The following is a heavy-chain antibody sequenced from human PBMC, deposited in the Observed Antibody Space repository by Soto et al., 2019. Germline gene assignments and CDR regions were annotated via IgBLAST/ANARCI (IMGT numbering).Heavy chain of an antibody. CDR3: ARGLGGTPHYYYYGMDV. CDR2: IYTSGST. D-gene: IGHD1-7*01. CDR1: GGSISSYY. V-gene: IGHV4-4*07. Sequence: SETLSLTCTVSGGSISSYYWRWIRQPAGRGLEWIGRIYTSGSTNYNPSLKSRVTMSVDTSKNQFSLKLSSVTAADTAVYYCARGLGGTPHYYYYGMDVWGQGTTVTVSS. J-gene: IGHJ6*02.